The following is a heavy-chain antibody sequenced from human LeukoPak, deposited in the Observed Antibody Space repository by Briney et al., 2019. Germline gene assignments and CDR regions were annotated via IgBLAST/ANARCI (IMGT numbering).Heavy chain of an antibody. J-gene: IGHJ4*02. CDR3: AVYVTYFGSGSYDF. Sequence: PGGSLRHSCAASGFTFSSYAMSWVRQAPGKGLEWVSAIIGSGGSTYYADSVKGRFTISRDNSKNTLYLQMNSLRAEDTAVFYCAVYVTYFGSGSYDFWGQGTLVTVSS. CDR1: GFTFSSYA. D-gene: IGHD3-10*01. CDR2: IIGSGGST. V-gene: IGHV3-23*01.